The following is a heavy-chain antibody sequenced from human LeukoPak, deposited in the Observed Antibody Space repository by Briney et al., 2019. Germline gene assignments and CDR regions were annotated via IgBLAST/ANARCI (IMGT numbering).Heavy chain of an antibody. D-gene: IGHD3-16*01. V-gene: IGHV1-18*01. J-gene: IGHJ4*02. CDR2: ISAYNGNT. CDR1: GYTFTSYG. CDR3: ALVNYDYVWGSYSYYFDY. Sequence: GASVKVSCKASGYTFTSYGISWVRHAPGQGLELMGWISAYNGNTNYAQKLQGRVTMTTDTSTSTAYMELRSLRSDDTAVYYCALVNYDYVWGSYSYYFDYWGQGTLVTVSS.